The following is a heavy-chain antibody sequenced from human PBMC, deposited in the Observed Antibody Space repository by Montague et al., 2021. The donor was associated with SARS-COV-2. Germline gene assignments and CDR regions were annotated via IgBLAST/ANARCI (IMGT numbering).Heavy chain of an antibody. V-gene: IGHV4-59*01. CDR2: VYYSGRS. CDR3: AWSDGRDPDAPTLYYYKCMDL. D-gene: IGHD5-24*01. CDR1: GDSISTSY. Sequence: SETLSLTCTVSGDSISTSYWDWIRQPPGKGLEWIGYVYYSGRSSYNPSLKSRVTISVDTSKNQVSLNLRSVTAADTAVYFCAWSDGRDPDAPTLYYYKCMDLRGQGTTVTVSS. J-gene: IGHJ6*02.